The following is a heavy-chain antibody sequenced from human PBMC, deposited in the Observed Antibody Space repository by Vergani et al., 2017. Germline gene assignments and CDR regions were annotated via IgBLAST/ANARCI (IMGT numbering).Heavy chain of an antibody. CDR3: ARDRSAGGHYLVGPLDS. J-gene: IGHJ4*02. Sequence: QVQLVESGGSVVQPGTSLRLSCGASGFTFSRHGMHWVRQAPGKGLEWVAVIWNDGSNIYYVESVKGVLTISRDNFENTLYLQMNRLRAEDTGVYYCARDRSAGGHYLVGPLDSWGLGTLVTVSS. V-gene: IGHV3-33*01. CDR1: GFTFSRHG. CDR2: IWNDGSNI. D-gene: IGHD2-15*01.